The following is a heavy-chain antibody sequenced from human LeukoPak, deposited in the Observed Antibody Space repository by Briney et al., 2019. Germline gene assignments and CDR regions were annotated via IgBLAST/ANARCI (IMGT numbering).Heavy chain of an antibody. D-gene: IGHD1-26*01. J-gene: IGHJ4*02. Sequence: SETLSLTCTVSGGSISSYYWSWIRQPPGKGLEWIGYIYYSGSTNYNPSLKSRVTISVDTSKNQFSLKLSSVTAADTAVYYCARGRYRELGDYFDYWGQGTLVTVSS. V-gene: IGHV4-59*01. CDR3: ARGRYRELGDYFDY. CDR2: IYYSGST. CDR1: GGSISSYY.